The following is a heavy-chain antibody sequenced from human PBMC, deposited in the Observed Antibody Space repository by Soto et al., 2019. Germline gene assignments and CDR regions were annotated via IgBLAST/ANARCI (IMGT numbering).Heavy chain of an antibody. CDR1: GGSISSGGYY. V-gene: IGHV4-31*03. CDR3: ARDVAVDTAMPPYYYGMDV. Sequence: SETLSLTCTVSGGSISSGGYYWSWIRQHPGKGLEWIGYIYYSGSTYYNPSLKSRVTISVDTSKNQFSLKLSSVTAADTAVYYCARDVAVDTAMPPYYYGMDVLGQGTTVTVSS. J-gene: IGHJ6*02. D-gene: IGHD5-18*01. CDR2: IYYSGST.